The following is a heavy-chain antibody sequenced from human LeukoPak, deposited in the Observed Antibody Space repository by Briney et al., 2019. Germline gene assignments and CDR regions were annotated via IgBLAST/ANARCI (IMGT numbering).Heavy chain of an antibody. CDR2: ISSSSSYI. D-gene: IGHD1-26*01. Sequence: GGSLRLSCAASGFTFSGYSMNWVRQAPGKGLEWVSSISSSSSYIYYADSVKGRFTISRDNAKNSLYLQMNSLRAQDTAVYYCARDKVGADGNFDYWGQGTLVTVSS. CDR3: ARDKVGADGNFDY. J-gene: IGHJ4*02. CDR1: GFTFSGYS. V-gene: IGHV3-21*01.